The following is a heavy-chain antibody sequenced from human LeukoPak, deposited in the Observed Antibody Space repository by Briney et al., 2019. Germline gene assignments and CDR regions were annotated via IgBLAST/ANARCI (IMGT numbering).Heavy chain of an antibody. Sequence: SETLSLTCTVSGGSINNNYWNWIRQPPGKGLEWIGYIYYTGSTNYNPSLKNRVTMPFDTSRSHFSLSLSSVTAADTAMYYCARGLIIRSNTGPFDIWGQATMVTVSS. D-gene: IGHD2-8*02. CDR1: GGSINNNY. V-gene: IGHV4-59*01. J-gene: IGHJ3*02. CDR2: IYYTGST. CDR3: ARGLIIRSNTGPFDI.